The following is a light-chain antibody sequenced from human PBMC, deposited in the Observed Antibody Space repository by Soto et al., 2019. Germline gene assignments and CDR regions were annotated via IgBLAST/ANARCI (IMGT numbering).Light chain of an antibody. V-gene: IGKV1-33*01. CDR1: QDISNY. CDR3: QQYDNLPRVT. Sequence: DIQMTLSPSSLSASVGDRVTITCQASQDISNYLSWYQQKPGKAPKLLIYDASNLETGVPSRFSGSRSGTDFTFTISSLQPEDIATYYCQQYDNLPRVTFGQGTRLEIK. CDR2: DAS. J-gene: IGKJ5*01.